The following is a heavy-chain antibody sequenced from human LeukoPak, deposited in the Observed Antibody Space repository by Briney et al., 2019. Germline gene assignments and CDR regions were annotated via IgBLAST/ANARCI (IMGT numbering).Heavy chain of an antibody. CDR1: GFTFSIYA. D-gene: IGHD6-19*01. CDR3: AKSQQWLVLLDY. Sequence: PGGSLRLSCAASGFTFSIYAMNWVRQAPGKGLEWVSAISGSGGSTYYADSVKGRFTISRDNSKNTLYLQMNSLRAEDTAVYYCAKSQQWLVLLDYWGQGTLVTVSS. CDR2: ISGSGGST. J-gene: IGHJ4*02. V-gene: IGHV3-23*01.